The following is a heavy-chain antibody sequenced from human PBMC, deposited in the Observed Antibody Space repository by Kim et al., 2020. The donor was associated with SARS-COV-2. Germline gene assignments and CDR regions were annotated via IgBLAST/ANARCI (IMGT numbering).Heavy chain of an antibody. CDR1: GFTFSSYG. V-gene: IGHV3-23*01. J-gene: IGHJ5*02. CDR3: AKAGTIVAAGLRNWFVP. D-gene: IGHD6-13*01. Sequence: GGSLRLSCAASGFTFSSYGMTWVRQAPGKGLEWVSGISGSGGSTYYADSVKGRFTISRDNSKNTRYLQRNSLRAEDTAVYYCAKAGTIVAAGLRNWFVPWGQGTLVTVSS. CDR2: ISGSGGST.